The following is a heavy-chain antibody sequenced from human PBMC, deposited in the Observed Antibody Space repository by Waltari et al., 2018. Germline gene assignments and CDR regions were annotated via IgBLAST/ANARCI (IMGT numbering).Heavy chain of an antibody. V-gene: IGHV4-59*01. J-gene: IGHJ6*02. CDR1: GGSISSYY. CDR3: AGGYSSSWYVLDYYYGMDG. Sequence: QVQLQESGPGLVKPSETLSLTCTVSGGSISSYYWSWIRQPPGKGLEWIGYIYYSGSTNYTPSRKSGVIISVDTYKNQFSVKLSSVTAADTAVYYGAGGYSSSWYVLDYYYGMDGWGQGTTVTVSS. CDR2: IYYSGST. D-gene: IGHD6-13*01.